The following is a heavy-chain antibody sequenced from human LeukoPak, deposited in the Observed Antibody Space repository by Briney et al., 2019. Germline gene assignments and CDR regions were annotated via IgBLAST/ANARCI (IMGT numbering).Heavy chain of an antibody. V-gene: IGHV4-61*08. CDR3: ARRGTYYYDSSGSPYDWFDP. Sequence: SETLSLTCTVSGGSISSGGYYWSWIRQHPGKGLEWIGYIYYSGSTNYNPSLKSRVTISVDTSKNQFSLKLSSVTAADTAVYYCARRGTYYYDSSGSPYDWFDPWGQGTLVTVSS. D-gene: IGHD3-22*01. J-gene: IGHJ5*02. CDR2: IYYSGST. CDR1: GGSISSGGYY.